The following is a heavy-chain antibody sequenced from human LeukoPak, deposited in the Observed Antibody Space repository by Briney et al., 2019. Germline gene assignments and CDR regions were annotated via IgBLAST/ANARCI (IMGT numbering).Heavy chain of an antibody. Sequence: ASVKVSCKASGYTFTSYGISWVLQAPGQGLEWMGWISAYNGNTNYAQKLQGRVTMTTDTSTSTAYMELRSLRSDDTAVYYCASSRVYYDSSGPFDYWGQGTLVTVSS. CDR3: ASSRVYYDSSGPFDY. V-gene: IGHV1-18*01. CDR2: ISAYNGNT. CDR1: GYTFTSYG. J-gene: IGHJ4*02. D-gene: IGHD3-22*01.